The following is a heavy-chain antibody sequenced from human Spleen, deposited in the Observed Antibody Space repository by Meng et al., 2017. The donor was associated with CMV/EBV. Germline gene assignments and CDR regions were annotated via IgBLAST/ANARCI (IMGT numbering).Heavy chain of an antibody. Sequence: GEYLKISCATSGFTFSNHAMNWVRQAPGKGLEWVSGISGSGSSTYYADSVKGRFTISRDNSKNTLYLQMNSLRAEDTAVYYCASYCRSTSCYGTYYGMDVWGQGTTVTVSS. J-gene: IGHJ6*02. CDR3: ASYCRSTSCYGTYYGMDV. D-gene: IGHD2-2*01. CDR2: ISGSGSST. V-gene: IGHV3-23*01. CDR1: GFTFSNHA.